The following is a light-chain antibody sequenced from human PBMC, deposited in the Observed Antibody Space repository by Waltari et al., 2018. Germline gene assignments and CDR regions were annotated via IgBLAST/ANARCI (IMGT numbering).Light chain of an antibody. V-gene: IGLV3-19*01. CDR3: RSRDTSSTMV. CDR2: GQN. CDR1: SLRRYY. J-gene: IGLJ2*01. Sequence: SSELTQDPAVSVALGQTVRITCQGDSLRRYYASWYQQRPGQAPILVLYGQNNRPSGVPDRFSGSISGNTASLTITGGQAEDEADYYCRSRDTSSTMVFGGGTRLTV.